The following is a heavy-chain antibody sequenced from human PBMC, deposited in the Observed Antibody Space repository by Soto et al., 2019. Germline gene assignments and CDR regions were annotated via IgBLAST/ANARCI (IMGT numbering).Heavy chain of an antibody. J-gene: IGHJ1*01. CDR1: GFTFSNYA. D-gene: IGHD2-21*01. V-gene: IGHV3-23*01. CDR2: ISCSGGST. Sequence: GGSLRLSCSASGFTFSNYAMSWVRQAPGKGLEWVSAISCSGGSTYYADAVKGRFTISRDNSKNKLYLQMHGLRAADTPPYHCEKDLCGGECLGYFKHWGQGTMVTVSS. CDR3: EKDLCGGECLGYFKH.